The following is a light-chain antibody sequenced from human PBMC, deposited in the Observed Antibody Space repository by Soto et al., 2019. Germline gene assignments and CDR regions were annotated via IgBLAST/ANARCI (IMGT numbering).Light chain of an antibody. CDR3: QQSNAFWT. CDR2: DVS. Sequence: DIRVTQSPPTLSASLGDRVTITCRASQTITSWLAWYQQKPGKAPKLLIYDVSTLGSGVPSRFSGSGSGTDFTLTISSLQPDDFATYYCQQSNAFWTFGQGTKVDIK. CDR1: QTITSW. J-gene: IGKJ1*01. V-gene: IGKV1-5*01.